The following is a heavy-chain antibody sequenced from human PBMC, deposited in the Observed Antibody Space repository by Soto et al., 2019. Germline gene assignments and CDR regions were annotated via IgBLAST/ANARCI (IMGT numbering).Heavy chain of an antibody. V-gene: IGHV1-24*01. CDR2: XDXXGXXX. Sequence: ASVKVSCKISGHTLTELSTHLVRQAPGKGLEXMGXXDXXGXXXXXAXXXHGRVTVTEDTVTDTAYMELSGLNSDETAVYYCARVVPGAEAWFGPWGQGTLVTSPQ. CDR3: ARVVPGAEAWFGP. CDR1: GHTLTELS. J-gene: IGHJ5*02.